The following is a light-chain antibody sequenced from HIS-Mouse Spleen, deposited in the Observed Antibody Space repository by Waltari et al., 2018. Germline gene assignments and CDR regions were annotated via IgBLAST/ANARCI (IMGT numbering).Light chain of an antibody. CDR2: WAS. CDR3: QQYYSTPRT. Sequence: MGMTQSPDSLAVSLGERATINCKSSQSVLYSSNNKNYLAWYQQKPGQPPKLLIYWASTRESGVPDRFSGSGSGTDFTLTISSLQAEDVAVYYCQQYYSTPRTFGQGTKVEIK. J-gene: IGKJ1*01. V-gene: IGKV4-1*01. CDR1: QSVLYSSNNKNY.